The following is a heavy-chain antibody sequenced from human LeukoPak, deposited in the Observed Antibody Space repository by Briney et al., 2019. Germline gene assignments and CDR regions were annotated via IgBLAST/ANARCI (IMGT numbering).Heavy chain of an antibody. CDR3: AGPGPTPRANNPFDY. CDR1: GGSISSYY. J-gene: IGHJ4*02. V-gene: IGHV4-4*09. D-gene: IGHD1/OR15-1a*01. CDR2: IYTSGST. Sequence: KPSETLSLTCTVSGGSISSYYWSWIRQPPGKGLEWIGYIYTSGSTNYNPSLKSRVTISVDTSKNQFSLKLSSVTAADTAVYYCAGPGPTPRANNPFDYWGQGTLVTVSS.